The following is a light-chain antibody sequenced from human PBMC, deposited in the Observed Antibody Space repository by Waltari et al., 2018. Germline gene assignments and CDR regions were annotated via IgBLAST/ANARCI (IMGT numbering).Light chain of an antibody. CDR3: QQYGSSTWT. Sequence: EIVLTQSPGTLSLSPGERATLSCRASQSVSSSYLAWYKQKPGQAPRLLIYGASSRATDLPDRFSGSVSGTDFTLTISRLEPEDFAVYYCQQYGSSTWTFGQGTKVEIK. V-gene: IGKV3-20*01. CDR2: GAS. CDR1: QSVSSSY. J-gene: IGKJ1*01.